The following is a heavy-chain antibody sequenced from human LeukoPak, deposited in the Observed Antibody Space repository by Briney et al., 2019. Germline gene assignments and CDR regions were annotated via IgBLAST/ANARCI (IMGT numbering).Heavy chain of an antibody. Sequence: GGSLRLSCAASGFSFSSDWMHWVRQAPGKGLVWVSRINYDGSRTNYADSVRGRFTISRDNAKNSLYLQMNSLRAEDTAVYYCARDITAFDYWGQGTLVTVSS. CDR2: INYDGSRT. J-gene: IGHJ4*02. V-gene: IGHV3-74*01. CDR1: GFSFSSDW. CDR3: ARDITAFDY. D-gene: IGHD1-14*01.